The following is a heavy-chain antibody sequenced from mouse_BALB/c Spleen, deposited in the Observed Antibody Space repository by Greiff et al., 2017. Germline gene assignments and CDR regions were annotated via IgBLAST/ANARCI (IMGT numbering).Heavy chain of an antibody. V-gene: IGHV2-6-7*01. CDR2: IWGDGST. J-gene: IGHJ4*01. CDR3: AREGGSSYYYAMDY. Sequence: VQGVESGPGLVAPSQSLSITCTVSGFSLTGYGVNWVRQPPGKGLEWLGMIWGDGSTDYNSALKSRLSISKDNSKSQVFLKMNSLQTDDTARYYCAREGGSSYYYAMDYWGQGTSVTVSS. D-gene: IGHD1-1*01. CDR1: GFSLTGYG.